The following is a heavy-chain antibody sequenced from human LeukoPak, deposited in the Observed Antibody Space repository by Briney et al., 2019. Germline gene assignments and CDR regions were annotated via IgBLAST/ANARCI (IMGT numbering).Heavy chain of an antibody. CDR1: GYTFTGYY. CDR2: INPNSGGT. D-gene: IGHD3-16*02. J-gene: IGHJ4*02. V-gene: IGHV1-2*02. CDR3: ARGPYVWGSYRLTSFDY. Sequence: GASVKVSCKASGYTFTGYYIHWVRQAPGQGLEWMGWINPNSGGTNYAQKLQGRVTMTTDTSTSTAYMELRSLRSDDTAVYYCARGPYVWGSYRLTSFDYWGQGTLVTVSS.